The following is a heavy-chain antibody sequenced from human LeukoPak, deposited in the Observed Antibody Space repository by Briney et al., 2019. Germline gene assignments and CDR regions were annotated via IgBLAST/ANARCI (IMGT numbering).Heavy chain of an antibody. CDR3: ARDLGETLEWLLERYYYYYMDV. V-gene: IGHV3-48*04. CDR2: ISSSSSTI. D-gene: IGHD3-3*01. Sequence: GGSLRLSCAASGFTFSSYSMNWVRQAPGKGLEWVSYISSSSSTIYYADSVKGRFTISRDNAKNSLYLQMNSLRAEDTAVYYCARDLGETLEWLLERYYYYYMDVWGKGTTVTVSS. CDR1: GFTFSSYS. J-gene: IGHJ6*03.